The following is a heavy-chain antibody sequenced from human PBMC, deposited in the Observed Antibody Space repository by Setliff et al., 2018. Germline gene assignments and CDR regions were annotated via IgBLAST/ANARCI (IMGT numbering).Heavy chain of an antibody. J-gene: IGHJ4*02. CDR3: ARHPSSGSYYGGSIFYFDD. D-gene: IGHD1-26*01. V-gene: IGHV4-59*08. CDR2: VSYGGST. CDR1: GAAISTYY. Sequence: SETLSLTCAVSGAAISTYYWSWLRQPPGKGLEWIGYVSYGGSTKYNPSLESRVTISLDAPKNQFFLKLTSVTAADTAVYYCARHPSSGSYYGGSIFYFDDWGPGILVTVSS.